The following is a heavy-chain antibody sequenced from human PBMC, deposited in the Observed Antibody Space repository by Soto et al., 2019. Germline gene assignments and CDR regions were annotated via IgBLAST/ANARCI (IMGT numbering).Heavy chain of an antibody. CDR1: GFTFSSYA. J-gene: IGHJ4*02. CDR2: ISGSGGST. V-gene: IGHV3-23*01. CDR3: AKEGTRGCSSTSCYLDY. Sequence: GGSLRLSCAASGFTFSSYAMSWVRQAPGKGLEWVSAISGSGGSTYYADSVKGRFTISRDNSKNTLYLQMNSLRAEDTAVYYCAKEGTRGCSSTSCYLDYWGQGTLVTVS. D-gene: IGHD2-2*01.